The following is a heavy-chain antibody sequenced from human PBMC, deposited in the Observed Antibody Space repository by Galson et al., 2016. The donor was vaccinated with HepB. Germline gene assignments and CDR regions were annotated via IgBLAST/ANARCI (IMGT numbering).Heavy chain of an antibody. J-gene: IGHJ5*02. Sequence: SLRLSCAASGFTFSNYGMTWVRQAPGKGLEWVATISATGNNKYYADSVKGRLTISRDNSNNTLYLQMTFVKAADTAVYFCAKDFTGRQFGSGTFYRWFDPWGQGTLVTVSS. CDR3: AKDFTGRQFGSGTFYRWFDP. CDR2: ISATGNNK. CDR1: GFTFSNYG. V-gene: IGHV3-23*01. D-gene: IGHD3-10*01.